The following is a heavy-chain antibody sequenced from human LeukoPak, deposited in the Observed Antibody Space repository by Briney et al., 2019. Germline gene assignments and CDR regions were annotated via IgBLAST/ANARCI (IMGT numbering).Heavy chain of an antibody. Sequence: GGSLRLSCAAPGFTFSSYSMNWVRQAPGKGLEWVSSISSSSSYIYYADSVKGRFTISRDNAKNSLYLQMNSLRAEDTAVYYCARARDGYPIGYFDYWGQGTLVTVSS. CDR3: ARARDGYPIGYFDY. J-gene: IGHJ4*02. D-gene: IGHD5-24*01. CDR1: GFTFSSYS. CDR2: ISSSSSYI. V-gene: IGHV3-21*01.